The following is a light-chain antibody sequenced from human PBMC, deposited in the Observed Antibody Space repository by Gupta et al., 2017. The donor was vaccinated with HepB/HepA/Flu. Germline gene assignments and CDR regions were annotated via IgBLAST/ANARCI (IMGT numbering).Light chain of an antibody. CDR1: SSNIGNNY. Sequence: AVLTKPPSVSAAPGQKVTISCSGSSSNIGNNYVSWYQQLPGTAPKLLIYENNKRPSGIPDRFPCSKSGTSANRGITGLQTGDEADYYCGTWDSSLSAVVFGGGTKLTVL. J-gene: IGLJ2*01. CDR2: ENN. CDR3: GTWDSSLSAVV. V-gene: IGLV1-51*02.